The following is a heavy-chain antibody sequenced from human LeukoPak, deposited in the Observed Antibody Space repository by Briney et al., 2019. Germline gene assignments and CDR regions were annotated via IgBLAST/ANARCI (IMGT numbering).Heavy chain of an antibody. CDR2: INPSGGST. CDR3: ARVPMVRGVTHYYYMDV. CDR1: GYTFTSYY. V-gene: IGHV1-46*01. J-gene: IGHJ6*03. D-gene: IGHD3-10*01. Sequence: ASVKVSCKASGYTFTSYYMHWVRQAPGQGLEWMGIINPSGGSTSYAQKLQGRVTMTRDMSTSTVYMELSRLRSEDTAVYYCARVPMVRGVTHYYYMDVWGKGTTVTVSS.